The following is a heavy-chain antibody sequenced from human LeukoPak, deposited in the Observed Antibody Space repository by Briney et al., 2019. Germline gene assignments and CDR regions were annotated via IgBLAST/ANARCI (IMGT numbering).Heavy chain of an antibody. J-gene: IGHJ4*02. CDR1: GGSISDYY. CDR3: ARDETIFGQGY. D-gene: IGHD3-3*01. Sequence: SETLSVTCTVSGGSISDYYWTWIRQPPGKGMEWIGYIYYSGSANYNPSLKSRVTMSIDMSNSQFSLKLSTLTAADTAVYYCARDETIFGQGYWGQGTLVTVSS. CDR2: IYYSGSA. V-gene: IGHV4-59*12.